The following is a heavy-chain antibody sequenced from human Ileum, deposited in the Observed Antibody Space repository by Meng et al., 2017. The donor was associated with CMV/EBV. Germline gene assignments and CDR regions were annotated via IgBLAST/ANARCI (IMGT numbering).Heavy chain of an antibody. CDR1: GFAFSSYG. J-gene: IGHJ4*02. CDR2: ISDSGDST. V-gene: IGHV3-23*01. D-gene: IGHD3-10*01. CDR3: AKGRSGGYYKFDN. Sequence: GASGFAFSSYGMGWVRQSQGKGLEWVSSISDSGDSTYYADSVKGRFTVARDNSKNTLYLQMNSLRAEDTAVYFCAKGRSGGYYKFDNWGQGTLVTVSS.